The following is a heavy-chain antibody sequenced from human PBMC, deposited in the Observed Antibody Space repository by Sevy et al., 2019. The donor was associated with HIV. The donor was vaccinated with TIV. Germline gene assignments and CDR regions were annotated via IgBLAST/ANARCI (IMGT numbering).Heavy chain of an antibody. D-gene: IGHD5-12*01. V-gene: IGHV4-61*01. CDR3: ARRGDGYNYDFDY. CDR2: IYYSGST. CDR1: GGSVSSGSYY. J-gene: IGHJ4*02. Sequence: SETLSLTCTVSGGSVSSGSYYWSWIRQPPGKGLEWIGYIYYSGSTNYNPSLKSRVTISVDTSKNQFSLKLSSVTAADTAVYYCARRGDGYNYDFDYWGQGTLVTVSS.